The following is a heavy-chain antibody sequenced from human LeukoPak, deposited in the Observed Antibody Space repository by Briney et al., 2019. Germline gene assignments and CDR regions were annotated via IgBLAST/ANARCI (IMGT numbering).Heavy chain of an antibody. V-gene: IGHV3-66*01. CDR1: GFIVSNNY. Sequence: PGGSLRLSCAASGFIVSNNYMSWVRQAPGKGLEWVSVMYGGGSTYYADSVKGRFTISRDSPTNMVFLEMNSLRAEDTAVYYYAKGHGAYSSVPYRYFGMDVWGQGTTVAVSS. D-gene: IGHD6-25*01. CDR2: MYGGGST. J-gene: IGHJ6*02. CDR3: AKGHGAYSSVPYRYFGMDV.